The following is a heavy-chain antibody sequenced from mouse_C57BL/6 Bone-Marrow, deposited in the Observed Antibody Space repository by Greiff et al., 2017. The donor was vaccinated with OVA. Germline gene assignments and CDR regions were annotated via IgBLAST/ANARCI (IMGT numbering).Heavy chain of an antibody. CDR2: IWRGGST. CDR1: GFSLTSYG. J-gene: IGHJ4*01. Sequence: QVQLQQSGPGLVQPSQSLSITCTVSGFSLTSYGVHWVRQSPGKGLEWLGVIWRGGSTDYNAAFMSRLSITKDNSKSQVFFKMNSLQADDTAIYYCAKRNYYGSSPYAMDYWGQGTSVTVSS. V-gene: IGHV2-5*01. D-gene: IGHD1-1*01. CDR3: AKRNYYGSSPYAMDY.